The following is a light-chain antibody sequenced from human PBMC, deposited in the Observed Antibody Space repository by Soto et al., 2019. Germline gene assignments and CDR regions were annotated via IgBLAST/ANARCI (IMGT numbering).Light chain of an antibody. CDR1: QSVSSF. V-gene: IGKV3-11*01. CDR3: QQRSNWLT. J-gene: IGKJ4*01. CDR2: DAS. Sequence: EIVLTQSPATLSLSPGERATLCCRASQSVSSFLAWYQQKPGQAPRLLIYDASNRATGIPARFSGSGSGTDFTLTISRLEPEDFAVYYCQQRSNWLTFGGGTKVEIK.